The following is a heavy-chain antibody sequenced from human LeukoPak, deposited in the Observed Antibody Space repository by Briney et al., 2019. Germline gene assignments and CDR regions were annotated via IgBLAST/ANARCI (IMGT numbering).Heavy chain of an antibody. CDR2: ISYDGSNK. D-gene: IGHD3-22*01. J-gene: IGHJ4*02. CDR1: GFTFSSYG. V-gene: IGHV3-30*18. Sequence: RAGRSLRLSCAASGFTFSSYGMHWVRQAPGKGLEWVAVISYDGSNKYYADPVKGRFTISRDNSKNTLYLQMNSLRAEDTAVYYCAKEGLYYYDSSGYTEGYFDYWGQGTLVTVSS. CDR3: AKEGLYYYDSSGYTEGYFDY.